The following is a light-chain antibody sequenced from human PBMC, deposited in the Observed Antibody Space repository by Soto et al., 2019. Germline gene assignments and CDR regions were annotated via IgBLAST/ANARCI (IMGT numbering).Light chain of an antibody. V-gene: IGKV3-15*01. Sequence: EIVMTQSPATLSVSPGERATLSCRASQSVNSNLVWYQQKPGQAPRLLIYGASTRATGIPGRFSGSGYGTVFTLTIISLQSEDFAVYYCQQYNNWLWTFGQGTKVEIK. J-gene: IGKJ1*01. CDR3: QQYNNWLWT. CDR2: GAS. CDR1: QSVNSN.